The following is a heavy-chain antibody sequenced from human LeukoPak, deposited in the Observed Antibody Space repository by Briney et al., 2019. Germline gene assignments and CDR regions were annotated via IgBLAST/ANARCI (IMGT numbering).Heavy chain of an antibody. CDR2: ISWNSGSI. D-gene: IGHD3-10*01. V-gene: IGHV3-9*01. CDR3: AKDYYGSGSPSGGMDV. J-gene: IGHJ6*02. CDR1: GFTFDDYA. Sequence: GGSLRLSCAASGFTFDDYAMHWVRQAPGKGLEWVSGISWNSGSIGYADSVKGRFTISRDNAKNSLYLQMNSLRAEDTALYYCAKDYYGSGSPSGGMDVWGQGTTVTVSS.